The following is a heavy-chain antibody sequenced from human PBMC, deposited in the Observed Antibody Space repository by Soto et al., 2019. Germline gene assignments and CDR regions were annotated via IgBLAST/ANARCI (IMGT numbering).Heavy chain of an antibody. J-gene: IGHJ6*02. CDR1: GFTFDHYA. Sequence: EVQLVESGGGLVQLGTSLRLSCAASGFTFDHYAMHWVRQTPGKGLEWVAGASWDSDTVGYADSVRGRFTISRDNGKNSLDLQMNSLRVYDTALYYCAKGGDYDISHSGMDVWGQGTTVTVSS. V-gene: IGHV3-9*01. D-gene: IGHD3-9*01. CDR2: ASWDSDTV. CDR3: AKGGDYDISHSGMDV.